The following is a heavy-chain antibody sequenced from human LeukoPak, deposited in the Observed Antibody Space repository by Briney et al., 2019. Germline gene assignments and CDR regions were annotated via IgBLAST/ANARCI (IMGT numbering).Heavy chain of an antibody. CDR3: AKERLGGNYGDYAVDY. CDR1: GFTFTSYA. D-gene: IGHD4-17*01. J-gene: IGHJ4*02. CDR2: VSGSGDGT. Sequence: GGSLRLSCAASGFTFTSYAMGWVRQAPGKGLEWVASVSGSGDGTYYADSVKGRFTISRDNSKKTLDLHMDSLRAEDTAVYYCAKERLGGNYGDYAVDYWGQGTMVTVSS. V-gene: IGHV3-23*01.